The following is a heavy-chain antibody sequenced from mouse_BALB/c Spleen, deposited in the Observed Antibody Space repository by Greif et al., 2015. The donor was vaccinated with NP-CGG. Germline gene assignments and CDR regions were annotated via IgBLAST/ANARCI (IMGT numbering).Heavy chain of an antibody. Sequence: EVMLVESGGGLVQPGGSRRLSCAASGFTFSSFGMHWVRQAPEKGLEWVAYISSGSSTIYYADTVKGRFTISRDNPKNTLFLQMTSLRSEDTAMYYCARSYGSSYDFDYWGQGTTLTVSS. CDR3: ARSYGSSYDFDY. CDR2: ISSGSSTI. V-gene: IGHV5-17*02. J-gene: IGHJ2*01. CDR1: GFTFSSFG. D-gene: IGHD1-1*01.